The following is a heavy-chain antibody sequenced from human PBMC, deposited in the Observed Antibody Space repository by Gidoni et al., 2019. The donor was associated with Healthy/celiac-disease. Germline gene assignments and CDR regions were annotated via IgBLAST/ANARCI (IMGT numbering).Heavy chain of an antibody. V-gene: IGHV4-34*01. CDR1: GGSFSGYY. D-gene: IGHD3-22*01. J-gene: IGHJ4*02. CDR2: INHSGST. CDR3: ARESHYYDSSGYDY. Sequence: QVQLQQWVAGLLKPSATLSLTCAVYGGSFSGYYWSWIRQPPGKGLEWIGEINHSGSTNYNPSLKSRVTISGDTSKNQFSLKLSSVTAADTAVYYCARESHYYDSSGYDYWGQGTLVTVSS.